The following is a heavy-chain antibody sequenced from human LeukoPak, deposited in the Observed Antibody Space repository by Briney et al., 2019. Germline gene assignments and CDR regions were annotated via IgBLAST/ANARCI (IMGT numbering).Heavy chain of an antibody. J-gene: IGHJ4*02. CDR1: GFSFMNAW. CDR2: IKSSADGGTP. CDR3: TTFYHEYSPY. D-gene: IGHD2/OR15-2a*01. Sequence: GGSLRLSCAASGFSFMNAWMIWVRQAPGKGLEWVGRIKSSADGGTPDYAAPARGRFTISRDDSKSTLYLQMNSLKTEDTAVYYCTTFYHEYSPYWGRGTLVTVSS. V-gene: IGHV3-15*01.